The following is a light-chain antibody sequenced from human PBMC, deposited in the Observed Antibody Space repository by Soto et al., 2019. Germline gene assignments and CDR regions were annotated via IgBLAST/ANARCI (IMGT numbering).Light chain of an antibody. CDR2: LGS. V-gene: IGKV2-28*01. CDR1: RSVLHSNGYNY. Sequence: DIVMTHSPLSLPFTPGEPSSISCRSSRSVLHSNGYNYLDWYLQKPGQSPHLMIYLGSYRASGVPDRFSGSGSGTDFTLKISRVEAEDVGVYYCMQALQTRTFGQGTKVDIK. J-gene: IGKJ1*01. CDR3: MQALQTRT.